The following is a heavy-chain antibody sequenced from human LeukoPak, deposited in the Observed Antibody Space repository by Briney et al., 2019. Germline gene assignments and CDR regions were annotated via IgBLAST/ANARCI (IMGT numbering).Heavy chain of an antibody. D-gene: IGHD6-19*01. V-gene: IGHV4-59*01. CDR3: ARQVGYSSGWYIY. Sequence: PSETLSLTRTVSGGSISSYYWSWIRQPPGKGLEWIGYIYYSGSTNYNPSLKSRVTISVDTSKNQFSLKLSSVTAADTAVYYCARQVGYSSGWYIYWGQGTLVTVSS. CDR1: GGSISSYY. J-gene: IGHJ4*02. CDR2: IYYSGST.